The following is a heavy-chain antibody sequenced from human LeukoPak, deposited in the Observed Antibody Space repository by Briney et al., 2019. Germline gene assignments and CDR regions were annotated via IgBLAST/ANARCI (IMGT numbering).Heavy chain of an antibody. D-gene: IGHD1-14*01. CDR2: IYYIGST. J-gene: IGHJ4*02. V-gene: IGHV4-59*01. CDR3: ARVNTGKVTLDY. Sequence: SETLSLTCTVSGGSISSYYWSWIRQPPGKGLEWIGCIYYIGSTNYNPSLASRITISLDTSKSQFSLTLNSVTAADTAIYFCARVNTGKVTLDYWGQGILVTVSS. CDR1: GGSISSYY.